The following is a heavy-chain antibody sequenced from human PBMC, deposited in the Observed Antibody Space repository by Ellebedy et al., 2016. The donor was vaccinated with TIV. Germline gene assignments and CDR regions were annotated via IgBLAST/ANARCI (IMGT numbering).Heavy chain of an antibody. V-gene: IGHV4-39*01. D-gene: IGHD4-17*01. Sequence: MPSETLSLTCTVSGGSISSSSYDWGWIRQPPGKGREWIGTIYYSVSTYYNPSLKSRVTISLDTSKDQFSRKLSSVPAAATAVYYCARRNDYGDYINWFDPWGQGTLVTVSS. CDR2: IYYSVST. CDR3: ARRNDYGDYINWFDP. CDR1: GGSISSSSYD. J-gene: IGHJ5*02.